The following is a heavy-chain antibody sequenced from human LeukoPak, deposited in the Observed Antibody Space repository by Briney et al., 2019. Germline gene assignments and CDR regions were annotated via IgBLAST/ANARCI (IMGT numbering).Heavy chain of an antibody. CDR2: IRFDGTNK. V-gene: IGHV3-30*02. CDR1: GFTFSNYG. D-gene: IGHD1-26*01. Sequence: GGSLRLSCAASGFTFSNYGMHWVRQAPGKGLEWVAFIRFDGTNKFYADSVKGRFTISRGNSKSTLYLHMNSLRADDTAVYYCAKPRGSFFDDYWGQGTLVTVSS. J-gene: IGHJ4*02. CDR3: AKPRGSFFDDY.